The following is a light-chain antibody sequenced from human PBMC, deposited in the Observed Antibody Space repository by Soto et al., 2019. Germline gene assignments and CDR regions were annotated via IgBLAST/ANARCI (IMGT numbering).Light chain of an antibody. CDR1: SSDVGGYNY. CDR3: SSYAGTNTI. V-gene: IGLV2-8*01. Sequence: QSALTQPPSASGSPGQSVTISCTGTSSDVGGYNYVSWYQHHPGKGPKLMIYEVSKRPSGVPDRFSGSKSGNTASLTVSGLQEEDDAYYYCSSYAGTNTIFGGGTKLTVL. CDR2: EVS. J-gene: IGLJ2*01.